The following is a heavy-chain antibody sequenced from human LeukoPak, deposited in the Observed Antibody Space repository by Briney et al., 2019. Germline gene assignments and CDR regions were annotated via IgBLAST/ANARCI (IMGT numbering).Heavy chain of an antibody. J-gene: IGHJ4*02. Sequence: ASVKVSCKASGYTFTGYYMHWVRQAPGHGLEWMGRINPNSGGTNYAQKFQGRVTMTRDTPISTAYMEQSRLRSDDTAVYYCARDLAVFGDSSGYRVDYWGQGTLVSVSS. CDR3: ARDLAVFGDSSGYRVDY. D-gene: IGHD3-22*01. CDR2: INPNSGGT. V-gene: IGHV1-2*06. CDR1: GYTFTGYY.